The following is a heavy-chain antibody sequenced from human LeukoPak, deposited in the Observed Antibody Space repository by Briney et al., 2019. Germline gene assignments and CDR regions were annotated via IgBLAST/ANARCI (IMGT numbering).Heavy chain of an antibody. CDR3: ARDGDGITILGVVPYYYYGMDV. CDR2: ISSSSSYI. CDR1: GFTFSSYS. D-gene: IGHD3-3*01. J-gene: IGHJ6*02. Sequence: PGGSLRLSCAASGFTFSSYSMNWVRQAPGKGLEWVSSISSSSSYIYYADSVKGRFTISRDNAKNSLYLQMNSLRAEDTAVYYCARDGDGITILGVVPYYYYGMDVWGQGTTVTVSS. V-gene: IGHV3-21*01.